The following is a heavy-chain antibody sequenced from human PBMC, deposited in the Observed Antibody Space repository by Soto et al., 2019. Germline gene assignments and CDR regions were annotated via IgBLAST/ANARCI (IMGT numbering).Heavy chain of an antibody. V-gene: IGHV1-69*04. CDR2: IIPILGIA. D-gene: IGHD2-8*01. J-gene: IGHJ5*02. CDR1: GGTFSSYT. Sequence: GASVKVSCKASGGTFSSYTISWVRQAPGQGLEWMGRIIPILGIANYAQKFQGRVTITADESTSTAYMELSSLRSEDTAVYYCARDQGMGFNWFDPWGQGTLVTVSS. CDR3: ARDQGMGFNWFDP.